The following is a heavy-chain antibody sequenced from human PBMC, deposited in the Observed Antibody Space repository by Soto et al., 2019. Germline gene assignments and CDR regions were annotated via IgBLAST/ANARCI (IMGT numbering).Heavy chain of an antibody. Sequence: LRLSCAASGFTFSSYGMHWVRQAPGKGLEWVAVISYDGSNKYYADSVKGRFTISRDNSKNTLYLQMNSLRAEDTAVYYCAKSPVAGRSFYYYGMDVWGQGTTVTVSS. CDR2: ISYDGSNK. V-gene: IGHV3-30*18. J-gene: IGHJ6*02. CDR3: AKSPVAGRSFYYYGMDV. D-gene: IGHD6-19*01. CDR1: GFTFSSYG.